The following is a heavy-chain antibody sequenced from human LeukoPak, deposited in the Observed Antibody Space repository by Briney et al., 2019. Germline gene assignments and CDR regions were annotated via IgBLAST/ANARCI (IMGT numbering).Heavy chain of an antibody. CDR3: AKDSRQGYGSGPGTFFDY. V-gene: IGHV3-33*06. CDR2: IWYDGSNK. CDR1: GFTFSSYG. Sequence: GRSLRLSCAASGFTFSSYGMHWVRQAPGKGLEWVAVIWYDGSNKYYADSVKGRFTISRDNSKNTLYLQMNSLRAEDTAVYYCAKDSRQGYGSGPGTFFDYWGQGTLVTVSS. D-gene: IGHD3-10*01. J-gene: IGHJ4*02.